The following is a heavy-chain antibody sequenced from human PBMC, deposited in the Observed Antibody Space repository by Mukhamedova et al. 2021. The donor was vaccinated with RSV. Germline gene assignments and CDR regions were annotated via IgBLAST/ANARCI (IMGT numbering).Heavy chain of an antibody. CDR2: IWYDGSNK. D-gene: IGHD3-16*02. CDR3: ARDIARVWGSYRVGYYYYGMDV. Sequence: GLEWVAVIWYDGSNKYYADSVKGRFTISRDNSKNTLYLQMNSLRAEDTAVYYCARDIARVWGSYRVGYYYYGMDVWGQGTTVTVSS. V-gene: IGHV3-33*01. J-gene: IGHJ6*02.